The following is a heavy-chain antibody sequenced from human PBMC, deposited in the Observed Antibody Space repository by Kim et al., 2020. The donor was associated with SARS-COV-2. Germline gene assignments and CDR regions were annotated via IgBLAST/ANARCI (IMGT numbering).Heavy chain of an antibody. D-gene: IGHD2-2*01. CDR3: ARESSRRADY. CDR1: GFSFSTYD. CDR2: ITGRDGST. J-gene: IGHJ4*02. Sequence: GGSLRLSCAASGFSFSTYDMSWVRQAPEKGLEWVSAITGRDGSTFYAYSVKGRFIISRDNSRNTLFLQLNSLRAEDTALYYCARESSRRADYWGQGTLVTVSS. V-gene: IGHV3-23*01.